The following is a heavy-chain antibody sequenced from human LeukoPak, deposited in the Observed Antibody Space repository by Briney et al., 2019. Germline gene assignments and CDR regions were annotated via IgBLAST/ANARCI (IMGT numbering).Heavy chain of an antibody. D-gene: IGHD3-9*01. CDR1: GFTVSSNY. V-gene: IGHV3-66*01. J-gene: IGHJ5*02. CDR3: ARERSYFAENGCAL. Sequence: PGGSLRLSCAASGFTVSSNYMSWVRQAPGKGLEWVSVIYSGGSTYYADSVKGRFTISRDNSKNTLYLQMNSLRAEDTAVYYCARERSYFAENGCALWGRGPLVSVSS. CDR2: IYSGGST.